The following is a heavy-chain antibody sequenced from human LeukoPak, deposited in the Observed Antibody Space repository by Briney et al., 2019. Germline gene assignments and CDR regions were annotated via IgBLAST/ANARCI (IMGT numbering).Heavy chain of an antibody. V-gene: IGHV6-1*01. CDR2: TYYRSKWHN. CDR3: ARGGWTSIWT. D-gene: IGHD1-1*01. Sequence: SQTLSLTCAISGDRVSSNSAAWHWIRQSPSTGLEWLGRTYYRSKWHNDYAISVKSRITINQDTSKNQFSLQLNCVRPEDLRGYYCARGGWTSIWTWGQGTLVTVSS. J-gene: IGHJ5*02. CDR1: GDRVSSNSAA.